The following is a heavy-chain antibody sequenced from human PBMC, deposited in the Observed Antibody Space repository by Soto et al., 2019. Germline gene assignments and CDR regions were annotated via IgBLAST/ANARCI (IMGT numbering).Heavy chain of an antibody. CDR2: MNSNSGNT. CDR3: AGVPRGYSYGYRRYYYGMDV. J-gene: IGHJ6*02. V-gene: IGHV1-8*01. D-gene: IGHD5-18*01. CDR1: GYTFTSYD. Sequence: QVQLVQSGAEVKKPGASVKVSCKASGYTFTSYDINWVRQATGQGLEWMGWMNSNSGNTGYAQKFQGRVTMTRNTSIRTAYMELSSLRSGDPAVYYCAGVPRGYSYGYRRYYYGMDVWGQGTTVTVSS.